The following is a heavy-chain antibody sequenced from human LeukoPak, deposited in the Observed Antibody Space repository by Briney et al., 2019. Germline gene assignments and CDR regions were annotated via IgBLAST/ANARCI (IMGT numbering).Heavy chain of an antibody. CDR3: ARNRGPYASGRSYLDY. Sequence: GSSLRLSCAASGFTFSGNGMHWVRQAPCKGLEWVAIIWSDGSNQYYVDSVKGRFTISRDNSKNTLYLQMNGLRAEDTAVYFCARNRGPYASGRSYLDYWGQGTLVTVSS. J-gene: IGHJ4*02. CDR2: IWSDGSNQ. V-gene: IGHV3-33*01. D-gene: IGHD3-10*01. CDR1: GFTFSGNG.